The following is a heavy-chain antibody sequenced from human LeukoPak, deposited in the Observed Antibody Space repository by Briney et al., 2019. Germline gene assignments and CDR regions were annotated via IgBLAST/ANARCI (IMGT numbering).Heavy chain of an antibody. CDR3: ARAQPSSTKYCSSTSCYGFVY. CDR2: ISSSSSYI. J-gene: IGHJ4*02. CDR1: GFTFSSYS. Sequence: GGSLRLSRAASGFTFSSYSMNWVRQAPGKGLEWVSSISSSSSYIYYADSVKGRFTISRDNAKNSLYLQMNSLRAEDTAVYYCARAQPSSTKYCSSTSCYGFVYWGQGTLVTVSS. V-gene: IGHV3-21*04. D-gene: IGHD2-2*01.